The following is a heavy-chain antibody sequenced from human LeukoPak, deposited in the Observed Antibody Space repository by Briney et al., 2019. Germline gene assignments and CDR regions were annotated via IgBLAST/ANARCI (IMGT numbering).Heavy chain of an antibody. D-gene: IGHD3-22*01. Sequence: PSETLSLTCTVSGGSISSSSYYWGWIRQPPGKGLEWIGSIYYSGSTYYNPSLKSRVTISVDTSKNQFSLKLSSVTAADTAVYYCARLGTYYYEIDYWGQGTLVTVSS. CDR1: GGSISSSSYY. CDR2: IYYSGST. CDR3: ARLGTYYYEIDY. J-gene: IGHJ4*02. V-gene: IGHV4-39*01.